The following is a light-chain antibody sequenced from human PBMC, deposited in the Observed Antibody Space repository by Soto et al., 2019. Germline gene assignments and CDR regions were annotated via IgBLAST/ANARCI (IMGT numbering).Light chain of an antibody. J-gene: IGKJ5*01. CDR2: DAY. CDR3: QQSFRSPIT. V-gene: IGKV3-11*01. Sequence: EIVLTQSPGTLSLSPGERATLSCRASQSFRGLLAWYQQKPGQAPRLLIYDAYNRATGIPPRFSGSGSGTEFTLTIRSLQPEDFATYYCQQSFRSPITFGQGTRLEIK. CDR1: QSFRGL.